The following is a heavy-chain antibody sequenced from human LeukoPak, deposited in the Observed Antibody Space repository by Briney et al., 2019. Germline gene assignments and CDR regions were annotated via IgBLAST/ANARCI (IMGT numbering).Heavy chain of an antibody. V-gene: IGHV3-23*01. Sequence: GGSLRLSCAASGITFSSYGMSWVRQAPGKGLEWASSISSTGGTTYYADSVKGRFTISRDNSKNTLYLQMGSLRAEDMAVYYCARGGSDSWGQGTLVTVSS. CDR1: GITFSSYG. J-gene: IGHJ5*02. CDR2: ISSTGGTT. CDR3: ARGGSDS.